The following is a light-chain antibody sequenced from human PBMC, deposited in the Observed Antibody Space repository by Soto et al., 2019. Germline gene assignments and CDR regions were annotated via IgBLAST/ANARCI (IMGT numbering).Light chain of an antibody. CDR1: QSISSW. Sequence: DIQMTQSPSTLSASVGDRVTITCRASQSISSWLAWYQQKPGKAPKLLIYKASSLESGVPSRFSGSGSGTEFTLTISSLQPDDFATYYCQQYNSYSQTFCQGTKV. CDR2: KAS. J-gene: IGKJ1*01. CDR3: QQYNSYSQT. V-gene: IGKV1-5*03.